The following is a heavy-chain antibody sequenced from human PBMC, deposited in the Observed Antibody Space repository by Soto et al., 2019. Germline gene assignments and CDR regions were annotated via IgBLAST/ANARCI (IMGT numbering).Heavy chain of an antibody. CDR1: SCSIRSTSYY. D-gene: IGHD3-3*01. J-gene: IGHJ1*01. Sequence: PSESMSLSCADHSCSIRSTSYYWGWIRQPPGKGLEWIGSIYYSGSTYYNPSLKSRVTISVDTSKNQFSLKLSSVTAADTAVYYCARHTPAISISDHWGQG. V-gene: IGHV4-39*01. CDR2: IYYSGST. CDR3: ARHTPAISISDH.